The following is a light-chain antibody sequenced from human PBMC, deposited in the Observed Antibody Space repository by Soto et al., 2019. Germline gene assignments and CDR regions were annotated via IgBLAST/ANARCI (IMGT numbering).Light chain of an antibody. CDR3: SSYTSSSTHVI. Sequence: QSALTQPASVSGSPGQSITISCTGSSSDVGVYKYVSWYQQHPGKAPRLMIYEVSNRPSGISNRFSASKSGNTASLTISGLQAEDEADYYCSSYTSSSTHVIFGGGTQLTVL. V-gene: IGLV2-14*01. CDR2: EVS. CDR1: SSDVGVYKY. J-gene: IGLJ2*01.